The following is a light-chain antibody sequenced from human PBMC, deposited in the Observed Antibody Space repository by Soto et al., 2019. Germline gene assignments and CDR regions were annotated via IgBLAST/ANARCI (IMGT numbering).Light chain of an antibody. V-gene: IGKV1-5*03. Sequence: DIQMTQSPSTLSASVGDRLTITCRARQNINRWLAWYQQRPGKAPNLLIHKASTLEVGVPSRFSGSASGTEFTLTISSLQPDDFAVYFCLQYNVYPLSFGGGTKVEIK. CDR3: LQYNVYPLS. CDR2: KAS. J-gene: IGKJ4*01. CDR1: QNINRW.